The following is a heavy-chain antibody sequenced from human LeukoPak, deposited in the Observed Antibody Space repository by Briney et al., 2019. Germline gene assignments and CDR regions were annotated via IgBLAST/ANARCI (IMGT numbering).Heavy chain of an antibody. J-gene: IGHJ5*02. Sequence: GGSLRLSCAASGFTFSNYGMHWVRQAPGKGLEWVAFIRFDGNNKKYADSVKGRFTISRDTSKNTLYLQMNSLRAEDTAVYYCAKDDNYIRFLSWGQGTLVTVSS. CDR3: AKDDNYIRFLS. CDR2: IRFDGNNK. V-gene: IGHV3-30*02. CDR1: GFTFSNYG. D-gene: IGHD3-16*01.